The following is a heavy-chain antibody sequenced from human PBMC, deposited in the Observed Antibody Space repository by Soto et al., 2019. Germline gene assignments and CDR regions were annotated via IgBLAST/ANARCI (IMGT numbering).Heavy chain of an antibody. Sequence: SETLSLTCAVYGGSFSGYYWSWIRQPPGKGLEWIGEINHSGSTNYNPSLKGRVTISVDTSKNQFSLKLSSVTAADTAVYYCARGLGGRRYGMDVWGQGTTVT. V-gene: IGHV4-34*01. CDR1: GGSFSGYY. J-gene: IGHJ6*02. CDR3: ARGLGGRRYGMDV. D-gene: IGHD3-16*01. CDR2: INHSGST.